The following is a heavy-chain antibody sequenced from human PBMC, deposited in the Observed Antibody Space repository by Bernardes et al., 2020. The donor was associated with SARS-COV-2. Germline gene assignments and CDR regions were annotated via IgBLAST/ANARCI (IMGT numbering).Heavy chain of an antibody. Sequence: ASVKVCCKASGYTFTGYYIHWVRLAPGQGLEWMGWINPNSGGTNYAQKFQGRVTMTRDTSISTAYLELSSLRSDDTAVYYCALPPTNYDRYAMDVWGQGTTVTVSS. V-gene: IGHV1-2*02. J-gene: IGHJ6*02. CDR1: GYTFTGYY. CDR3: ALPPTNYDRYAMDV. D-gene: IGHD3-22*01. CDR2: INPNSGGT.